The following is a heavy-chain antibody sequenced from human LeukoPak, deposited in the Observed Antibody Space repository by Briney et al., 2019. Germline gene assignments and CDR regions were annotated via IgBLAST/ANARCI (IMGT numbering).Heavy chain of an antibody. CDR3: AKERQTGDYFTSDR. CDR2: ISGSGSNM. V-gene: IGHV3-23*01. CDR1: GFTFSSYT. J-gene: IGHJ5*02. D-gene: IGHD4-17*01. Sequence: GGSLRLSCAASGFTFSSYTMNWFRQAPGKGLEWVSAISGSGSNMYYTVSVRGRFTISRDNSKNTVYLQMNSPRGEDSAVYYCAKERQTGDYFTSDRWGQGTLVTVSS.